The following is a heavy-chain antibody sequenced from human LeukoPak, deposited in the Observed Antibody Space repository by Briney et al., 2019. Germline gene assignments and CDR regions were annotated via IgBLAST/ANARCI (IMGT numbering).Heavy chain of an antibody. CDR1: GLTLSSHG. CDR3: ASDTVDTAVGIDY. J-gene: IGHJ4*02. CDR2: MNSDGSST. D-gene: IGHD5-18*01. Sequence: GGSLRLSLVASGLTLSSHGMHWVRQAPGKGLVWVSRMNSDGSSTSYADSVKGRFTISRDNAKSTLYLQMNSLRVEDTAVYHCASDTVDTAVGIDYWGQGTLVTVSS. V-gene: IGHV3-74*01.